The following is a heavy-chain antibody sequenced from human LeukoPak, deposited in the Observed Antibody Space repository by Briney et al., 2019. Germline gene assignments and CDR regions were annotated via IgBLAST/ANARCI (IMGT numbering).Heavy chain of an antibody. V-gene: IGHV4-34*01. Sequence: SETLSLTCAVYGVSFSGYYWSWIRQPPGKGLEWIGEINHSGSTNYNPSLKSRVTISVDTSKNQFSLKLSSVTGADTAVYYCARGGRGSGYCSSTSCYSYYYYGMDVWGQGTTVTVSS. CDR2: INHSGST. CDR1: GVSFSGYY. J-gene: IGHJ6*02. D-gene: IGHD2-2*01. CDR3: ARGGRGSGYCSSTSCYSYYYYGMDV.